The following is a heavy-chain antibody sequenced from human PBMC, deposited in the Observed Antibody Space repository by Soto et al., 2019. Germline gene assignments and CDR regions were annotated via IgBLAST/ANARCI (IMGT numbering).Heavy chain of an antibody. CDR1: GFTFSSYA. CDR3: ARRGSGSYYDY. V-gene: IGHV3-23*01. J-gene: IGHJ4*02. Sequence: EVQLLESGGGLVQPGGSLRLSCAASGFTFSSYAMRWVRQAPVKGLEWVSAISGSGGSTYYADSVKGRLTISRDNSKTTLDLQMNSLRAEDTAVYYCARRGSGSYYDYWGQGTLVTVSS. D-gene: IGHD1-26*01. CDR2: ISGSGGST.